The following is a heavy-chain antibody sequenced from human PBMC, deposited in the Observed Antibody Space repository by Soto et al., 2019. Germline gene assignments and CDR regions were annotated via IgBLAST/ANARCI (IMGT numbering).Heavy chain of an antibody. CDR1: GGSLSSYY. CDR3: ARDGGYCSSTSCHTYYYYGMDV. J-gene: IGHJ6*02. Sequence: SENLSLTCTVSGGSLSSYYWSWIRQPPGKGLEWIGYIYYSGSTNYNPSLKSRVTISVDTSKNQFSLKLSSVTAADTAVYYCARDGGYCSSTSCHTYYYYGMDVWGQGTTVT. CDR2: IYYSGST. V-gene: IGHV4-59*01. D-gene: IGHD2-2*02.